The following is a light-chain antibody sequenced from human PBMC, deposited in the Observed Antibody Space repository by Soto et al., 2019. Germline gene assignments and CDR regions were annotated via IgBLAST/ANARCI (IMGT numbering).Light chain of an antibody. Sequence: DIQMTQSPSSLSASVGDRVTITCRASQSISYYLNWYQQKPGKAPKLLIYGASSLQSGVPSRFSGSGSGTDLSLTSSSLQPEDFASYYCHQSYSTPPTFGGETKLEI. V-gene: IGKV1-39*01. J-gene: IGKJ4*01. CDR3: HQSYSTPPT. CDR1: QSISYY. CDR2: GAS.